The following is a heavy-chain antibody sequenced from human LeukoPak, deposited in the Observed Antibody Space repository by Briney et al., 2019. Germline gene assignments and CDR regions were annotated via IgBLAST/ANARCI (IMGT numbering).Heavy chain of an antibody. CDR1: GYTFTTYA. CDR2: INTNTGNP. D-gene: IGHD4/OR15-4a*01. Sequence: SSVKVSCKASGYTFTTYAMNWVRQAPGQGLEWMGWINTNTGNPIYAQGFTGRFLLSLDTSVSTAYLQISSLKAEDTAVYYCARRVPFDLWGQGTLVTVSS. V-gene: IGHV7-4-1*02. J-gene: IGHJ4*02. CDR3: ARRVPFDL.